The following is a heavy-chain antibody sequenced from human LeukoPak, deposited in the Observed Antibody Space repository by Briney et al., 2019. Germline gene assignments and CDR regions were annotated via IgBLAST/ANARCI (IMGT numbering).Heavy chain of an antibody. CDR3: ARDTSSSWYGVWFDP. V-gene: IGHV1-8*02. CDR2: MNPNSGNT. CDR1: GYIFTSYH. J-gene: IGHJ5*02. D-gene: IGHD6-13*01. Sequence: ASVKVSCKASGYIFTSYHIHWVRQATGQGLEWMGWMNPNSGNTGYAQKYQGRVTMTRNTSISTAYMELSSLRSEDTAVYYCARDTSSSWYGVWFDPWGQRTLVTVSS.